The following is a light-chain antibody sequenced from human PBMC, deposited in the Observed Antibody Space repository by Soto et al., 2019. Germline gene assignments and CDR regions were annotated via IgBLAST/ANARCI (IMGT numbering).Light chain of an antibody. V-gene: IGKV3-11*01. CDR1: QSVSSS. CDR2: DAS. J-gene: IGKJ3*01. Sequence: EIVLTQSPDTLSLSPGERATLSCRASQSVSSSLAWYQQKRGQAPRLLIYDASKRATGIPARFSGSGSGTDFTLTISSLEPEDFEVYYCQQRSNWPPEVTFGPGTKVDIK. CDR3: QQRSNWPPEVT.